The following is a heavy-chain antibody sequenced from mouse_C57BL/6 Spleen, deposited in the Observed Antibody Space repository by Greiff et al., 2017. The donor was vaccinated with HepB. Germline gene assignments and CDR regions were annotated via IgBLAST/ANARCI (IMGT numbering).Heavy chain of an antibody. CDR1: GFTFSDYY. Sequence: EVKLVESEGGLVQPGSSMKLSCTASGFTFSDYYMAWVRQVPEKGLEWVANINYDGSSTYYLDSLKSRFIISRDNAKNILYLQMSSLKSEDTATYYCASMDWYFDVWGTGTTVTVS. J-gene: IGHJ1*03. D-gene: IGHD1-1*02. CDR3: ASMDWYFDV. CDR2: INYDGSST. V-gene: IGHV5-16*01.